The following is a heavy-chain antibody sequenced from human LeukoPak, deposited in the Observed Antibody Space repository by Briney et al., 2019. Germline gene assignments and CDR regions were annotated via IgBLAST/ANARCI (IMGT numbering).Heavy chain of an antibody. V-gene: IGHV4-30-2*01. J-gene: IGHJ3*02. CDR2: IYHSGST. CDR3: ARAYCSSTSCSRDDAFDI. CDR1: GGSISSGGYS. D-gene: IGHD2-2*01. Sequence: KSSETLSLTCAVSGGSISSGGYSWSWIRQPPGKGLEWIGYIYHSGSTYYNPSLKSRVTISVDRSKNQFSLKLSSVTAADTAVYYCARAYCSSTSCSRDDAFDIWGQGTMVTVSS.